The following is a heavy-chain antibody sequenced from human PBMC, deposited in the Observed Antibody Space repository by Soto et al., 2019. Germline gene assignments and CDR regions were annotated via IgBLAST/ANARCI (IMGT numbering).Heavy chain of an antibody. CDR3: ATEPATRTDWDF. Sequence: GGSLRLSCTASGFTFSSYWMHWVRQTPGKGLVWVSRINRDGSSTNYADSVKGRFTVSRDNAKSTLYLQMNSLRVEDTAVYYCATEPATRTDWDFWGQGTLVTVSS. CDR2: INRDGSST. J-gene: IGHJ4*02. CDR1: GFTFSSYW. D-gene: IGHD4-17*01. V-gene: IGHV3-74*01.